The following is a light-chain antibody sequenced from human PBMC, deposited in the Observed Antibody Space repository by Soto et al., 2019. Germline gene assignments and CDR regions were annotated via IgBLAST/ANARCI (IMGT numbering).Light chain of an antibody. V-gene: IGKV3-11*01. CDR3: QQRGDWPPIT. CDR1: QSVSTF. CDR2: NAS. Sequence: IVMTQSPATLSLSPGERSILSCSASQSVSTFLAWFQQKPGQPPRLLIYNASNRTTGIPARFSGSGSGTDFTLTISSLEPEDFAVYYCQQRGDWPPITFGQGTRLEI. J-gene: IGKJ5*01.